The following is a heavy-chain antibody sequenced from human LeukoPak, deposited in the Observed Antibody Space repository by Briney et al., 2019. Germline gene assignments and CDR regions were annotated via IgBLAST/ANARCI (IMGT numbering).Heavy chain of an antibody. D-gene: IGHD3-10*01. V-gene: IGHV1-58*02. CDR1: GFTFTSSA. CDR2: IVVGSGNT. CDR3: AGNYQGGGYYPIDY. J-gene: IGHJ4*02. Sequence: ASVKVSCKASGFTFTSSAMQWVRQARGQRREWTGWIVVGSGNTNYAQKFQERVTITRDMSTSTAYMELSSLRSEGTAVYYCAGNYQGGGYYPIDYWGQGTLVTVSS.